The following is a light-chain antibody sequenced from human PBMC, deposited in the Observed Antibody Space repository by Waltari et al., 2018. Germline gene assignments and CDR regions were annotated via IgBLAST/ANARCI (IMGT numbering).Light chain of an antibody. J-gene: IGKJ3*01. V-gene: IGKV1-39*01. CDR2: ATS. Sequence: IQMTQSPSSLSASVGDRVTITCRASQSISNFLNWYQQKPGKAPKLLISATSTLQTGVPSRFSGSGSGTDFSLNISSLQPEDFATYYCQQSYSIPISFGPGTEVEIK. CDR1: QSISNF. CDR3: QQSYSIPIS.